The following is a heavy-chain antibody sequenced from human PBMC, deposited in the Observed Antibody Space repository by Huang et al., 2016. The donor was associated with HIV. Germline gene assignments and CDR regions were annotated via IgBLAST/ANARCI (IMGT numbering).Heavy chain of an antibody. Sequence: QVQLQQWGAGLLKPSETLSLTCAGYGGSFSGYFWTWIRQPPGKGLEWIGEINHSGSTNYNPSRKSRVTISVDPSKNQFSLKLSSVTAADTAVYYCARGVMATVRDNWFDPWGQGTLVTVSS. CDR3: ARGVMATVRDNWFDP. CDR1: GGSFSGYF. D-gene: IGHD2-21*01. V-gene: IGHV4-34*01. J-gene: IGHJ5*02. CDR2: INHSGST.